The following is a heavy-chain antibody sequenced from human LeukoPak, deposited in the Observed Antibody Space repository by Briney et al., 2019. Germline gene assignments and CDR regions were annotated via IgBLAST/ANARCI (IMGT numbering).Heavy chain of an antibody. D-gene: IGHD6-13*01. J-gene: IGHJ3*02. Sequence: GASVKVSCKASGGTFSSYAISWVRQAPGQGLEWMGGIIPIFGTANYAQKFQGRVTITTDESTSTAYMELSSLRSEDTAAYYCARDRTIAAAGTGAFDIWGQGTMVTVSS. V-gene: IGHV1-69*05. CDR3: ARDRTIAAAGTGAFDI. CDR1: GGTFSSYA. CDR2: IIPIFGTA.